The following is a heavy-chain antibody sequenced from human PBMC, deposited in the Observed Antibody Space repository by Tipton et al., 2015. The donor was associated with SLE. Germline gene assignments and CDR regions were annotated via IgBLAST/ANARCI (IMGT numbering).Heavy chain of an antibody. D-gene: IGHD6-6*01. V-gene: IGHV4-59*01. CDR3: ARNAGSYSSSMGYYHYYFMDV. Sequence: GLVKPSETLSLACTVSGGSISSYYWSWIRQPPGRGLEWIGWIYYNGNTNYDPSLKSRVTISLDTSNTQFSLKLTSVTAADTAMYYCARNAGSYSSSMGYYHYYFMDVWGKGTTVTVSS. J-gene: IGHJ6*03. CDR1: GGSISSYY. CDR2: IYYNGNT.